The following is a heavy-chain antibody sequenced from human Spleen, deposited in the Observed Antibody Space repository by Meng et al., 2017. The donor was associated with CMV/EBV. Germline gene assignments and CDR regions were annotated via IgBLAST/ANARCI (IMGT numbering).Heavy chain of an antibody. V-gene: IGHV3-20*03. Sequence: TFDDYGRSWVRQAPGKGLEWVSGINWNGGSTGYADSVKGRFTISRDNAKNSLYLQMNSLRAEDTALYYCARDTMITFGGVIVTGFDPWGQGTLVTVSS. D-gene: IGHD3-16*02. CDR2: INWNGGST. CDR3: ARDTMITFGGVIVTGFDP. CDR1: TFDDYG. J-gene: IGHJ5*02.